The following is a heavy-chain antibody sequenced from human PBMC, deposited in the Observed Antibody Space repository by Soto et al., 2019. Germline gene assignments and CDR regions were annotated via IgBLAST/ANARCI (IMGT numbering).Heavy chain of an antibody. CDR2: ISYDGSNK. CDR1: GFTFSSYA. D-gene: IGHD5-18*01. CDR3: ARDMDTAMVNDAFDI. Sequence: PGGSLRLSCAASGFTFSSYAMHWVRQAPGKGLEWVAVISYDGSNKYYADSVKGRFTISRDNSKNTLYLQMNSLRAEDTAVYYCARDMDTAMVNDAFDIWGQGTMVT. V-gene: IGHV3-30-3*01. J-gene: IGHJ3*02.